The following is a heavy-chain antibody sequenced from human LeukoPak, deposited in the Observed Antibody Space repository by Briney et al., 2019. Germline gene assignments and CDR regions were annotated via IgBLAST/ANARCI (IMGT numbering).Heavy chain of an antibody. Sequence: PSETLSLTCTVSGGSISSYYWSWIRQPAGKGLEWIGRIHTTGSTNYNPSLKSRVTMSIDTSKNQFSLNLSSVTAADTAVYYCATPSHSSSWGTIDVWGQGTMVTVSS. CDR1: GGSISSYY. CDR3: ATPSHSSSWGTIDV. D-gene: IGHD6-13*01. J-gene: IGHJ3*01. V-gene: IGHV4-4*07. CDR2: IHTTGST.